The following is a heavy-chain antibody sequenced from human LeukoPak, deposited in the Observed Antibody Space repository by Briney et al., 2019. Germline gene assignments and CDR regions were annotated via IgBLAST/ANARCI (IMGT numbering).Heavy chain of an antibody. CDR3: VRHRGYYGSGFDP. CDR2: FSYGGST. D-gene: IGHD3-10*01. J-gene: IGHJ5*02. Sequence: QASETLSLTCTVSGDSVSSITYYCGWIRQPPGKSLEWIGSFSYGGSTYYNPSLNSRVTISVDTSKNQSSLKLSSVPDAHTAVYYCVRHRGYYGSGFDPWGQGTLVTVST. CDR1: GDSVSSITYY. V-gene: IGHV4-39*01.